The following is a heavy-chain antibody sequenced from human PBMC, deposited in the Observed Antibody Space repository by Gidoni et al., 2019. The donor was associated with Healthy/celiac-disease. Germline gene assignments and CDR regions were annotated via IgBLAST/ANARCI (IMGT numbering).Heavy chain of an antibody. J-gene: IGHJ4*02. Sequence: EVQLVESGGGLVQPGRSLRLSCTASGFTFGDYAMSWFSQAPGKGLEWVGFIRSKADGGKTEYAASVKGRFTISRDDSKSIAYLQMNSLKTEDTAVYYCTRDPGSGSGHPFDYWGQGTLVTDSS. CDR1: GFTFGDYA. CDR2: IRSKADGGKT. D-gene: IGHD1-26*01. CDR3: TRDPGSGSGHPFDY. V-gene: IGHV3-49*03.